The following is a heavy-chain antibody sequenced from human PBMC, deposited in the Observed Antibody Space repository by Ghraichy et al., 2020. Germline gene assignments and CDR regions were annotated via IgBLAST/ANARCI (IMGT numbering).Heavy chain of an antibody. Sequence: ETLSLTCNVSGDSVNSGPYYWTWIRQPPGKGLEWIGYIYYTGSTNYNSSLKSRISFSLATSQNQFSLELNSVTASDTAMYFCARGRYNYGHFDYWGQGALVTVSS. CDR3: ARGRYNYGHFDY. CDR2: IYYTGST. D-gene: IGHD5-18*01. V-gene: IGHV4-61*01. J-gene: IGHJ4*02. CDR1: GDSVNSGPYY.